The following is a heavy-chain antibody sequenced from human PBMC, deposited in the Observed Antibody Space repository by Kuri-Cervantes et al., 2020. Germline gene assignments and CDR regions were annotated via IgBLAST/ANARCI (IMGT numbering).Heavy chain of an antibody. CDR3: ASDPYYGDYGY. CDR2: IKQDGSEK. CDR1: GFTFSSYW. D-gene: IGHD4-17*01. J-gene: IGHJ4*02. V-gene: IGHV3-7*01. Sequence: LSLTCAASGFTFSSYWMSWVRQAPGKGLEWVANIKQDGSEKYYVDSVKGRFTISRDNAKNSLYLQMNSLRAEDTAVYYCASDPYYGDYGYWGQGTLVTVSS.